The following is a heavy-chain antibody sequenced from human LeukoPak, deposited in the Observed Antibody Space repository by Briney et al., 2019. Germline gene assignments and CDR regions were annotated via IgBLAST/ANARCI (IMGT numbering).Heavy chain of an antibody. J-gene: IGHJ4*02. CDR2: ISWNSGRS. D-gene: IGHD6-19*01. CDR1: GFTFDDYA. Sequence: GGSLRLSWAPSGFTFDDYAMHWVRHAPGKGLEWVSGISWNSGRSDYADSVKGRFTISRDNAKNSLYLQMNSLRSEDMALYYCAKDIGYTSGQGMDYWGQGTLVTVSS. V-gene: IGHV3-9*03. CDR3: AKDIGYTSGQGMDY.